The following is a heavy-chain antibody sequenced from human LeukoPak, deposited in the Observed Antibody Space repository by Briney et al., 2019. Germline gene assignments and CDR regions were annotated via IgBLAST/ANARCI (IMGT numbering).Heavy chain of an antibody. CDR3: SRRFDC. J-gene: IGHJ4*02. CDR2: IDGSGDTI. CDR1: GFKFRDYS. Sequence: GESLRLPCAALGFKFRDYSMNWACQAPGKGLEWVSYIDGSGDTIYYADSVKGRFTISRDNAKNSLDLQMNSLRDEDTAVYYCSRRFDCWGQGTLVTVSS. V-gene: IGHV3-48*02.